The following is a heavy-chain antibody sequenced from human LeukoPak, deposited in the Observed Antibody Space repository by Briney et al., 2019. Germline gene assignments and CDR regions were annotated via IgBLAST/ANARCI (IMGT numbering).Heavy chain of an antibody. J-gene: IGHJ4*02. CDR3: ARDRGSSSIQFDY. Sequence: GGSLRLSCAASGFTFSSYSMNWVRQAPGKGLEWVSYISSSSSTIYYADSVKGRFTISRDNAKNSLYLQMNSLRAEDTALYYCARDRGSSSIQFDYWGQGTLVTVSS. D-gene: IGHD6-6*01. V-gene: IGHV3-48*04. CDR1: GFTFSSYS. CDR2: ISSSSSTI.